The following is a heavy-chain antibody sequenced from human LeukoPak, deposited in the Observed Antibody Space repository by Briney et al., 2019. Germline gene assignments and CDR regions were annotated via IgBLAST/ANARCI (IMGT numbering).Heavy chain of an antibody. CDR2: ISAYNGNT. V-gene: IGHV1-18*01. CDR1: GYTFTSYG. Sequence: ASVKVSCKASGYTFTSYGISWVRQAPGQGLEWMGWISAYNGNTNYAQKFQGRVTITADKSTSIAYMELSSLRSEDTAVYYCARDRDGDYVYYYYGMDVWGQGTTVTVSS. D-gene: IGHD4-17*01. CDR3: ARDRDGDYVYYYYGMDV. J-gene: IGHJ6*02.